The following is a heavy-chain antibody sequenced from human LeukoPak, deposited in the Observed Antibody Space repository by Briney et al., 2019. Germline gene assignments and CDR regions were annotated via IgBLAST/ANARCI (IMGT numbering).Heavy chain of an antibody. CDR2: ISVNNGNT. CDR1: GYTFTSYG. J-gene: IGHJ4*02. CDR3: ARVGGGRFDFDY. Sequence: GSVKVPCKASGYTFTSYGISWVRQAPGQGLEWMGWISVNNGNTNYAQKLQGRVTMTTDTSTSTAYMELRSLRSDDTAVYYCARVGGGRFDFDYWGQGTLVTVSS. D-gene: IGHD2-15*01. V-gene: IGHV1-18*01.